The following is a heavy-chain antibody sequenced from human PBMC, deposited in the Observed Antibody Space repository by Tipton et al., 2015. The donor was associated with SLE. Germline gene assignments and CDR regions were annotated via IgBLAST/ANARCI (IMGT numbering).Heavy chain of an antibody. V-gene: IGHV4-59*11. D-gene: IGHD3-3*01. CDR2: IYYSGST. J-gene: IGHJ3*02. CDR1: GGSISSHF. Sequence: LRLSCTVSGGSISSHFWSWIRQPPGRGLEWIGYIYYSGSTNYNPSLKSRVTISVDTSKNQFSLKLSSVTAADTAVYYCARGTGYDFWSGYQPAGFDIWGQGTMVTVSS. CDR3: ARGTGYDFWSGYQPAGFDI.